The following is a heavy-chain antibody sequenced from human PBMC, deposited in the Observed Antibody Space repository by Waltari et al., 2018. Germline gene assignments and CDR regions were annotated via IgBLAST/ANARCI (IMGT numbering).Heavy chain of an antibody. Sequence: EVQLVESGGGLVQPGRSLRLSCTASGFTFGDYAMSWFRQAPGKGLEWVGFIRSKAYGGKTEYAASVKGRFTISRDDSKSIAYLQMNSLKTEDTAVYYCTRNIVATMGSDYWGQGTLVTVSS. CDR1: GFTFGDYA. J-gene: IGHJ4*02. D-gene: IGHD5-12*01. CDR3: TRNIVATMGSDY. V-gene: IGHV3-49*03. CDR2: IRSKAYGGKT.